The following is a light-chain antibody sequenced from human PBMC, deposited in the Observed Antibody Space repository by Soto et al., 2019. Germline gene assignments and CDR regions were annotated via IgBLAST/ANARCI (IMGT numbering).Light chain of an antibody. Sequence: QSALTQPASVSGSPGQSITISCTGTSSDFGSYNLVSWYQQHAGKAPKLMIYDVSERPSGVSNRFSGSRSGNTASLTISGLQAEDQADYYCCSYAGSSTPFVFGTRTKVTVL. V-gene: IGLV2-23*02. CDR2: DVS. J-gene: IGLJ1*01. CDR3: CSYAGSSTPFV. CDR1: SSDFGSYNL.